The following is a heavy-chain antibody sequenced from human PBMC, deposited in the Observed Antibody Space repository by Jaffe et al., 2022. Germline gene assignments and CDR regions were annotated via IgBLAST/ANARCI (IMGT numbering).Heavy chain of an antibody. J-gene: IGHJ5*02. CDR1: GFSLSNARMG. CDR3: ARGQGSGFGGWFDP. V-gene: IGHV2-26*01. CDR2: IFSNDEK. Sequence: QVTLKESGPVLVKPTETLTLTCTVSGFSLSNARMGVSWIRQPPGKALEWLAHIFSNDEKSYSTSLKSRLTISKDTSKSQVVLTMTNMDPVDTATYYCARGQGSGFGGWFDPWGQGTLVTVSS. D-gene: IGHD2-15*01.